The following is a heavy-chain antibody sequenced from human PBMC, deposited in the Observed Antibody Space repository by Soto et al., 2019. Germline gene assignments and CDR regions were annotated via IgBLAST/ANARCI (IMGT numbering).Heavy chain of an antibody. Sequence: PSETLSLTCTVSGGSISSGGYYWSWIRQHPGKGLEWIGYIYYSGSTYCNPSLKSRVTISVDTSKNQFSLKLSSVTAADTAVYYCARDRAYCGGDCYSPALNFDYWGQGTLVTVSS. V-gene: IGHV4-31*03. CDR2: IYYSGST. CDR1: GGSISSGGYY. J-gene: IGHJ4*02. D-gene: IGHD2-21*02. CDR3: ARDRAYCGGDCYSPALNFDY.